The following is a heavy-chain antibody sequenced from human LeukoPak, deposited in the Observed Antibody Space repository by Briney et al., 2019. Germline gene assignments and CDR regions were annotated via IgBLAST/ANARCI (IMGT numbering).Heavy chain of an antibody. CDR1: GYTFTSYY. D-gene: IGHD2-15*01. Sequence: ASVKVSCKASGYTFTSYYMHWVRQAPGQGLEWMGIINPSGGSTSYAQKFQGRVTMTRDTFTSTVYMVLSSLRSEDTAVYYCASGYCSGGSCGTYFDYWGQGTLVTVSS. CDR2: INPSGGST. CDR3: ASGYCSGGSCGTYFDY. J-gene: IGHJ4*02. V-gene: IGHV1-46*01.